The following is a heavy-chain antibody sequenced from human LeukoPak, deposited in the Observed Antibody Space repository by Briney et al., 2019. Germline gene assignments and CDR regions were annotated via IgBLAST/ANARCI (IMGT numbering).Heavy chain of an antibody. D-gene: IGHD3-22*01. CDR1: GSTFSNYA. J-gene: IGHJ4*02. CDR3: VKDRGEYDTSGYYYDY. CDR2: LAGGGGSA. Sequence: GGSLRLSCAASGSTFSNYAMSWVRQAPGKGLEWVSALAGGGGSAYYAVSVRGRFTISRDNSKNTLYLQMSSLRAEDTALYYCVKDRGEYDTSGYYYDYWGQGTLVTVSS. V-gene: IGHV3-23*01.